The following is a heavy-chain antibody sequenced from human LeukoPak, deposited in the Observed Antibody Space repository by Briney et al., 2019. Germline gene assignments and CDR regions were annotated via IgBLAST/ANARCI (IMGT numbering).Heavy chain of an antibody. V-gene: IGHV4-39*07. D-gene: IGHD2-15*01. Sequence: SETLSLTCSVSGASIGRVNHYWGWIRQPPGKGLEWIANINYSGSTYNNPSLKSRVTISIDRSRNQFSLKVSSVTAADTAVYYCARSLGYCSGGSCYYFDYWGQGTLVTVSS. CDR1: GASIGRVNHY. CDR2: INYSGST. CDR3: ARSLGYCSGGSCYYFDY. J-gene: IGHJ4*02.